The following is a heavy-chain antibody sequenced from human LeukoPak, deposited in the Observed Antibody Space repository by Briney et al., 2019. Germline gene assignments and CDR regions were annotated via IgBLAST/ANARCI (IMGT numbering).Heavy chain of an antibody. CDR1: GFTVSSNY. J-gene: IGHJ4*02. D-gene: IGHD5-18*01. Sequence: PGGSLRLSCAASGFTVSSNYMSWVRQAPGKGLEWVSVIYSGGSTYYADSVKGRFTISRDNSKNTLYLQMNSLRAEDTAVYYCAREVDSYGFDYWGQGTLVTVSS. CDR2: IYSGGST. CDR3: AREVDSYGFDY. V-gene: IGHV3-53*01.